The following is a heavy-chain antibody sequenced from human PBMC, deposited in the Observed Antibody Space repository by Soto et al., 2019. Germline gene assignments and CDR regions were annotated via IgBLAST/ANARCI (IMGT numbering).Heavy chain of an antibody. CDR1: GGTFSSYA. D-gene: IGHD2-2*01. CDR3: ARGTIVVVPAAPIRYYYGMDX. Sequence: SVKVSCKASGGTFSSYAISWVRQAPGQGLEWMGVIIPIFGTANYAKKLQGRVTITAEKSTSTAYMELRSLRSEDTAVYYCARGTIVVVPAAPIRYYYGMDXWGQGTHVPVS. V-gene: IGHV1-69*06. J-gene: IGHJ6*02. CDR2: IIPIFGTA.